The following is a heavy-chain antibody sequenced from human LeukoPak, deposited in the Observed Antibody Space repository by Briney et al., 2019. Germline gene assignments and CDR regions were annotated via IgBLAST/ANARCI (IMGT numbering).Heavy chain of an antibody. Sequence: SETLSLTCAVYGGSFSGYYWSWIRQPPGKGLEWIGEINHSGSTNYNPSLKSRVTISVDASKNQFSLKLSSVTAADTAVYYCARVTSTMVRGVIIKYFDYWGQGTLVTVSS. CDR2: INHSGST. J-gene: IGHJ4*02. V-gene: IGHV4-34*01. D-gene: IGHD3-10*01. CDR1: GGSFSGYY. CDR3: ARVTSTMVRGVIIKYFDY.